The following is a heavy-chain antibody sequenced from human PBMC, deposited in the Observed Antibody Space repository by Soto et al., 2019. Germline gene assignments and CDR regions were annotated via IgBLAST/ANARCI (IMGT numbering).Heavy chain of an antibody. J-gene: IGHJ5*02. D-gene: IGHD2-21*02. V-gene: IGHV1-46*01. CDR3: ARSYCGGDCPNNWFDP. Sequence: GLEWMGIINPSGGSTIYAQEFQGRVTMTRDTSTSTVYMELSSLRSEDTAMYYCARSYCGGDCPNNWFDPWGQGTPVTVSS. CDR2: INPSGGST.